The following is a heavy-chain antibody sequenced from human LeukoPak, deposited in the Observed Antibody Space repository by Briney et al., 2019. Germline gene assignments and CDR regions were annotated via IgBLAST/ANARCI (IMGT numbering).Heavy chain of an antibody. V-gene: IGHV3-7*01. D-gene: IGHD6-19*01. CDR1: GFTFSIYW. Sequence: GGSLRLSCAASGFTFSIYWMSWVRQAPGKGLEWLANIKEDGSIQYYLDSVRGRFTISRDNAKTSVYLQLNSLRADDTAVYYCARDVWTGVAVSDYWGQGTLVTVSS. CDR3: ARDVWTGVAVSDY. J-gene: IGHJ4*02. CDR2: IKEDGSIQ.